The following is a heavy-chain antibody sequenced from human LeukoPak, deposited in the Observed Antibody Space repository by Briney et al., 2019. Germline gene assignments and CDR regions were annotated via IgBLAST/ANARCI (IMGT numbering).Heavy chain of an antibody. Sequence: GASVKVSCKASGYTFTSYYMHWVRQAPGQGLEWMGIINPSGGSTSYAQKFQGRVTMTRDTSTSTVYMELSSLRSEDTAVYYCARDRARITMVRGVILYNWFDPWGQGTLVTVSS. CDR1: GYTFTSYY. D-gene: IGHD3-10*01. J-gene: IGHJ5*02. V-gene: IGHV1-46*01. CDR2: INPSGGST. CDR3: ARDRARITMVRGVILYNWFDP.